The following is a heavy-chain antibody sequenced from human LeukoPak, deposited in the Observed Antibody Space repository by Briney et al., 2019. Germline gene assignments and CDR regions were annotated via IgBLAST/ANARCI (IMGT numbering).Heavy chain of an antibody. V-gene: IGHV3-23*01. CDR3: AKDRGYCSSTSCPLDWFDP. CDR1: GFTFSSYA. Sequence: GGSLRLSCAASGFTFSSYAMSWVRQAPGKGLEWVSAISGSGGSTYYAGSVKGRFTISRDNSKNTLYLQMNSLRAEDTAVYYCAKDRGYCSSTSCPLDWFDPWGQGTLVTVSS. CDR2: ISGSGGST. D-gene: IGHD2-2*01. J-gene: IGHJ5*02.